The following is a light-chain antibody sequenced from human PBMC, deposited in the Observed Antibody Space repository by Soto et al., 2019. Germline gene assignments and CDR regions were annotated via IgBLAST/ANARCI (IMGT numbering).Light chain of an antibody. CDR1: RNDIGVYDF. CDR3: KSYSGSNTYV. CDR2: EVV. V-gene: IGLV2-8*01. J-gene: IGLJ1*01. Sequence: SPPRPLASASGSPGPSVSISCTGTRNDIGVYDFVSWYHHHPGKAPRLIIYEVVQRPSGVPDRFSGSKSGNTASLTVSGLQAAAEADYFCKSYSGSNTYVFGSGTKVT.